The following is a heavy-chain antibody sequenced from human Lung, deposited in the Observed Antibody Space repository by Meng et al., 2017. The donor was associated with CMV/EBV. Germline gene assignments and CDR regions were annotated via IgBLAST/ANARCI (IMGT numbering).Heavy chain of an antibody. J-gene: IGHJ4*02. CDR1: GFTFSSYA. CDR3: ARRNFYCTNGVCYLDY. D-gene: IGHD2-8*01. V-gene: IGHV3-30*04. CDR2: ISYDGSDK. Sequence: SXKISXAASGFTFSSYAMHWVRQAPGKGLEWLAVISYDGSDKYYTDSVKGRFTISRDSSKNTLLLQMNSLRAEDTAVYYCARRNFYCTNGVCYLDYWGQVTXV.